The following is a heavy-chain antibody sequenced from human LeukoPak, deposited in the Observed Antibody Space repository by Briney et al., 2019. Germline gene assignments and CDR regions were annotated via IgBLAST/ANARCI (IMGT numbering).Heavy chain of an antibody. D-gene: IGHD2-21*01. CDR2: IFYSGNT. Sequence: SETLSLTCGVSGDSVSGYYWNWIRQPPGKGLEWIGYIFYSGNTNYNPSLKSRVTISLDTSKNQFSLKLSSVTAADTAVYYCASLVSLYSWFDPWGQGTLVTVSS. J-gene: IGHJ5*02. CDR3: ASLVSLYSWFDP. V-gene: IGHV4-59*02. CDR1: GDSVSGYY.